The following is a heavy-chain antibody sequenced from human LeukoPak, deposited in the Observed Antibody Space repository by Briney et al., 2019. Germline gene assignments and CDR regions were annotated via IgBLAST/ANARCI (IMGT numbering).Heavy chain of an antibody. CDR3: AKYRNDIRAFDI. V-gene: IGHV3-23*01. D-gene: IGHD3-22*01. J-gene: IGHJ3*02. CDR1: GFTFSSYA. CDR2: ISGSGGST. Sequence: PGGSLRLSCAASGFTFSSYAMSWVRQAPGKGLEWVSAISGSGGSTYYADSEKGRFTISRDNSKNTLYLQMNSLRAEDTAVYYCAKYRNDIRAFDIWGQGTMVTVSS.